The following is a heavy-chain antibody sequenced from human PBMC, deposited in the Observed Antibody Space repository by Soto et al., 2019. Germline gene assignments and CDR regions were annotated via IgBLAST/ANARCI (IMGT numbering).Heavy chain of an antibody. CDR2: INPSGGST. CDR1: GYTFTSYY. CDR3: ARDHGQEWEGGFDI. J-gene: IGHJ3*02. D-gene: IGHD1-26*01. Sequence: QVQLVQSGAEVKKPGASVKVSCKASGYTFTSYYMHWVRQAPGQGLEWMGIINPSGGSTSYAQKLQSRVTMTRGTSTSTVYMELSSLRSEDTAVYYCARDHGQEWEGGFDIWGQGTMVTVSS. V-gene: IGHV1-46*01.